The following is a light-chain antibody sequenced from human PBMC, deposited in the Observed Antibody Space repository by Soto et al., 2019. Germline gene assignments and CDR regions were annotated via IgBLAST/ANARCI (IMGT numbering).Light chain of an antibody. J-gene: IGLJ2*01. CDR3: QSYDITYVV. CDR1: SSNIGAGYD. Sequence: QSALTQPPSVSGAPGQRVTISCTGSSSNIGAGYDVHWYQQLPGTAPKLLIYSDTNRPSGVPDRFSGSKSGTSASLAITGLQAEDEADYYCQSYDITYVVFGGGTKVTVL. CDR2: SDT. V-gene: IGLV1-40*01.